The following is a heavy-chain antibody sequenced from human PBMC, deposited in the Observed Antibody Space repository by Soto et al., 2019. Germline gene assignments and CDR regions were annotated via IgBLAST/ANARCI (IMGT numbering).Heavy chain of an antibody. CDR3: ARLHKGSVVTG. CDR1: GFSFRDHS. Sequence: VQLVESGGGVVSPGGSLRLSCVGSGFSFRDHSMNWVRQPPGKGLQWISYISSSSENIYYADSVKVRFTVSRDNAKNTLFLQMNSLRDDDSAIYYCARLHKGSVVTGWGQGSLVTVSS. V-gene: IGHV3-48*02. J-gene: IGHJ4*01. CDR2: ISSSSENI. D-gene: IGHD2-21*02.